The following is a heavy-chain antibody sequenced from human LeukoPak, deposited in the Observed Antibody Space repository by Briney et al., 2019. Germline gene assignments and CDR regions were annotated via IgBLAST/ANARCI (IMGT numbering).Heavy chain of an antibody. CDR2: IYAGGST. J-gene: IGHJ6*02. CDR3: ASGLYGMDV. V-gene: IGHV3-66*01. CDR1: GCTGSSNY. D-gene: IGHD2-21*01. Sequence: GGSLRLSCAAAGCTGSSNYRSWVGQAPAKWLEWVSMIYAGGSTYYADSVKGRFTISRDNSKNTLYLQMSSLRAEDTAVYYCASGLYGMDVWGQGPTVTVSS.